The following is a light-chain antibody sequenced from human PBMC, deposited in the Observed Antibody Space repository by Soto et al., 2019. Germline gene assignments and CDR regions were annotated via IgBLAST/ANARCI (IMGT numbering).Light chain of an antibody. CDR3: QQYGNSPLT. V-gene: IGKV3-20*01. CDR2: GVS. Sequence: EIVLTQSPATLSLSPGDRATLSCRASQSVRSDYLAWYQQKPGQAPRVIIFGVSTSATATPDRFSGSGSGTDFTLTISRLEPEDFALHYCQQYGNSPLTFGGGTKVDIK. CDR1: QSVRSDY. J-gene: IGKJ4*01.